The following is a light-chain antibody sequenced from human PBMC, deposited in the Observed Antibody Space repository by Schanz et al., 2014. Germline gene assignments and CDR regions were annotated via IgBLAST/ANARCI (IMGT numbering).Light chain of an antibody. Sequence: QSALTQPASVSGSPGQSITISCTGTSSDVGGYNSVSWYQQHPGKVPKLMIYDVSNRPSGVSNRFSGSKSGNTASLTISGLQAEDEADYYCSSYTSSLTLVFGGGTKVTVL. CDR3: SSYTSSLTLV. V-gene: IGLV2-14*01. CDR2: DVS. J-gene: IGLJ3*02. CDR1: SSDVGGYNS.